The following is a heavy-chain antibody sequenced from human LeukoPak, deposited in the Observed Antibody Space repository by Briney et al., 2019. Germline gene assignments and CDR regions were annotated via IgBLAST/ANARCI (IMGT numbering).Heavy chain of an antibody. Sequence: ASVKVSCKASGYTSTSYYMHWMRQAPGQGLEWMGIINPSGGSTSYAQKFQGRVTMTRDTSTSTVYMELSSLRSEDTAVYYCARDRYYDSSGYYLLGYWGQGTLDTVSS. CDR3: ARDRYYDSSGYYLLGY. CDR2: INPSGGST. J-gene: IGHJ4*02. V-gene: IGHV1-46*01. CDR1: GYTSTSYY. D-gene: IGHD3-22*01.